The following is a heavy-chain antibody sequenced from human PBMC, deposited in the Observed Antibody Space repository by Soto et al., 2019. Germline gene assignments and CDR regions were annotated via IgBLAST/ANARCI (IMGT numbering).Heavy chain of an antibody. CDR2: INSDGSST. J-gene: IGHJ4*02. Sequence: GGSVRLSCAASGFTFSSYWMYWVRQVPGKGLVWVSRINSDGSSTSYTDSVKGRFTISRDNAKNTLYLQMNSLRAEDTAVYYCTRGYDYVWGVYWGQGTLVTVSS. CDR3: TRGYDYVWGVY. D-gene: IGHD3-16*01. CDR1: GFTFSSYW. V-gene: IGHV3-74*01.